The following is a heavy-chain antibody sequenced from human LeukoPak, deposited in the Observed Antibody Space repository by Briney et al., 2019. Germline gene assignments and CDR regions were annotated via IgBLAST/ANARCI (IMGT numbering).Heavy chain of an antibody. V-gene: IGHV1-18*01. D-gene: IGHD2-2*01. CDR1: GYTFTSYG. CDR2: ISGNNDNP. CDR3: ARDGTSTDDY. Sequence: GASVKVSCKASGYTFTSYGISWVRQAPGQGLEWIAWISGNNDNPNYGQKFQGRFTVTTDSSTSTAYMELRNLRSDDTAVYYCARDGTSTDDYWGQGTLVTVSS. J-gene: IGHJ4*02.